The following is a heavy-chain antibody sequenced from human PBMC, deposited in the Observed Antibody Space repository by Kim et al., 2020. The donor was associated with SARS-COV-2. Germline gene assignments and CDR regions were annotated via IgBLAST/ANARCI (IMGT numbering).Heavy chain of an antibody. Sequence: GGSLRLSCVASGFSFSSQWMHWVRQAPGKGLAWVSRIKHDGSGTTYADSVKGRFTISRDNAKNTLYLQINSLRVEDTAIYYCLQPVSGYWGQGTLVTVSS. CDR3: LQPVSGY. CDR1: GFSFSSQW. D-gene: IGHD2-2*01. CDR2: IKHDGSGT. J-gene: IGHJ4*02. V-gene: IGHV3-74*03.